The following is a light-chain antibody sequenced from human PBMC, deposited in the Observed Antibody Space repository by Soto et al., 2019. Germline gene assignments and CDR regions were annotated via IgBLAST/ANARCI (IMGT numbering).Light chain of an antibody. CDR2: AAS. V-gene: IGKV3D-15*01. Sequence: EILLTQSPSTLSLSPGEGVTLSCRASQSVTVNSLAWYQQKPGPAPRLLIYAASTRAAAVPDRFSGRGSGTEFTLTISSLQSEDFAVYYCQQYRNWPRTFGQGTKVDIK. J-gene: IGKJ1*01. CDR1: QSVTVN. CDR3: QQYRNWPRT.